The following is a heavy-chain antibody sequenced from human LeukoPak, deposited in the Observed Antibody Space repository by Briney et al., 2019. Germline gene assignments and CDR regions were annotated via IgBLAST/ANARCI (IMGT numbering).Heavy chain of an antibody. J-gene: IGHJ4*02. CDR1: GFTFSDHY. CDR3: ARVRNDYNPGAIDY. D-gene: IGHD5-24*01. CDR2: ISSSGYTI. Sequence: PGGSLRPSCAASGFTFSDHYMTWIRQAPGKGLLWVSYISSSGYTIYYADSVKGRFTISRDNAKNSLYLQMKSLRAEDTAVYYCARVRNDYNPGAIDYWGQGTLVTVSS. V-gene: IGHV3-11*04.